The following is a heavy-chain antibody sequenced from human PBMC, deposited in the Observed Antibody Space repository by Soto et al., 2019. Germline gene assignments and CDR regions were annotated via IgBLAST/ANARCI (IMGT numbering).Heavy chain of an antibody. CDR1: GYTFTSYD. CDR3: ARGPTRQWLVFSPNWFDP. Sequence: GASVKVSCKASGYTFTSYDINWVRQATGQGLEWMGWMNPNSGNTGYAQKFQGRVTMTRNTSISTAYMELSSLRSEDTAVYYCARGPTRQWLVFSPNWFDPWGQGTLVTVSS. V-gene: IGHV1-8*01. J-gene: IGHJ5*02. CDR2: MNPNSGNT. D-gene: IGHD6-19*01.